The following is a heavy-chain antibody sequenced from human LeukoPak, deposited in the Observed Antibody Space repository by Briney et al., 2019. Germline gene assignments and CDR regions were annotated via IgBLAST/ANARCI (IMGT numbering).Heavy chain of an antibody. V-gene: IGHV1-18*01. Sequence: GASVKVSCKASGYTFTSYGISWVRQAPGQGLEWMGWISAYNGNTNYAQKLQGRVTMTTDTSTSTAYMELRSLRSDDTAVYYCARDSTTAMVLYYYYGMDVWGQGTTVTVSS. D-gene: IGHD5-18*01. CDR3: ARDSTTAMVLYYYYGMDV. CDR2: ISAYNGNT. J-gene: IGHJ6*02. CDR1: GYTFTSYG.